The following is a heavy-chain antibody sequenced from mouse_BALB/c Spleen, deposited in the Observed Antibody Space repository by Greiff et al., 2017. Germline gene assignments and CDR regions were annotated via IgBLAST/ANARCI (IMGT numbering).Heavy chain of an antibody. Sequence: LVESGPELVKPGASVKISCKASGYTFTDYYINWVKQKPGQGLEWIGWIYPGSGNTKYNEKFKGKATLTVDTSSSTAYMQLSSLTSEDTAVYFCARKVRTLNWYCDVWGAGTTVTVSS. CDR1: GYTFTDYY. V-gene: IGHV1-84*02. D-gene: IGHD2-14*01. CDR2: IYPGSGNT. CDR3: ARKVRTLNWYCDV. J-gene: IGHJ1*01.